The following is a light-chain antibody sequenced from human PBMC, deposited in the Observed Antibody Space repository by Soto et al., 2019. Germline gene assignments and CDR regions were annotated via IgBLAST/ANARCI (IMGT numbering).Light chain of an antibody. J-gene: IGLJ1*01. CDR1: SSDVGGSNF. CDR3: VSYTPSTTDV. CDR2: DVA. V-gene: IGLV2-14*03. Sequence: QSALTQPASVSDSPGQSITISCTATSSDVGGSNFVSWYQQHPGKPPKLIIYDVANRPSGVSNRFSGSNSGSTASLIISRLQTADEADYYCVSYTPSTTDVFGTGTKLTVL.